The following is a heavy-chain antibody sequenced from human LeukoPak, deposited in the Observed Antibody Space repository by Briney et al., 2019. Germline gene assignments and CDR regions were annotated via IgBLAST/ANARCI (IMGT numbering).Heavy chain of an antibody. D-gene: IGHD7-27*01. CDR3: ARVFPRTGTYGMDV. J-gene: IGHJ6*04. V-gene: IGHV3-21*01. Sequence: NPGGSLTLSCAASGFTFSNYWMSRVRHAPGKGLEWVSSISSSSSYIYYADSVKGRFTISRDNAKNSLYLQMNSLRAEDTAVYYCARVFPRTGTYGMDVWGKGTTVTVSS. CDR1: GFTFSNYW. CDR2: ISSSSSYI.